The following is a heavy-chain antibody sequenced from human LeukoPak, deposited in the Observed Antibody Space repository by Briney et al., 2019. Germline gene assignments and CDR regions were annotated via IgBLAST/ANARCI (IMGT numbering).Heavy chain of an antibody. Sequence: GGSLRLSCAASGFTVSSNYMSWVRQAPGKGLEWVSVIYSGGSTYYADSVKGRFTISRDNSKNTLYLQMNSLRIEDTAVYYCAKRGPTTYYDILTGYTSPTYYFDSWGQGTLVTVSS. J-gene: IGHJ4*02. D-gene: IGHD3-9*01. V-gene: IGHV3-66*04. CDR3: AKRGPTTYYDILTGYTSPTYYFDS. CDR1: GFTVSSNY. CDR2: IYSGGST.